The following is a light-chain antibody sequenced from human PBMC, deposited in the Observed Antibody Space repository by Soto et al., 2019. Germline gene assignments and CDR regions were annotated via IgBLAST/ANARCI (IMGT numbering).Light chain of an antibody. CDR3: QSYDDSLSTYV. J-gene: IGLJ1*01. V-gene: IGLV1-40*01. CDR1: SSSFGAGYH. Sequence: SVVTQPPPVSGAPGQRGTISCTGSSSSFGAGYHVHWYQQLPGASPTLLISVNNNRPSGVPDRFSGSRSGTSASLAIAGLQAEDEADYYCQSYDDSLSTYVFGTGTKVTVL. CDR2: VNN.